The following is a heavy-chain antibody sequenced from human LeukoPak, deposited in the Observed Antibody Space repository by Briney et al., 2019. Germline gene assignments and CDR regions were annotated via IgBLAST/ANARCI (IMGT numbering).Heavy chain of an antibody. V-gene: IGHV3-30-3*01. J-gene: IGHJ4*02. CDR1: GFTFSSYA. CDR3: ARDPRQQLAYYFDY. Sequence: GRSLRLSCAASGFTFSSYAMHWVRQAPGKGLEWVAVISYDGSNKYYADSVKGRFTISRDNSKNTLYLQMNSLRAEDTAVYYCARDPRQQLAYYFDYWGQGTLVTVSS. D-gene: IGHD6-13*01. CDR2: ISYDGSNK.